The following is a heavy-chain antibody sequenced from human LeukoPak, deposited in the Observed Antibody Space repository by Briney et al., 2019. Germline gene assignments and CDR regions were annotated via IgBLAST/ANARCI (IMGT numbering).Heavy chain of an antibody. J-gene: IGHJ5*02. CDR3: ARDVRGALGPHAFDP. CDR2: IYTSGST. CDR1: GGSFSSYC. V-gene: IGHV4-59*10. D-gene: IGHD1-26*01. Sequence: PSETLCLTCAVYGGSFSSYCWSWIRQPAGKGLEWIGRIYTSGSTNYNPSLKSRVTMSVDTSENQFSLKLSSVTAADTAVYYCARDVRGALGPHAFDPWGQGTLVTVSS.